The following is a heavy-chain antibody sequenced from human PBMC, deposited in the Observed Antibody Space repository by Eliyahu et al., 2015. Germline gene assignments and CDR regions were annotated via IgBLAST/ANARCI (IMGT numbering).Heavy chain of an antibody. J-gene: IGHJ4*02. D-gene: IGHD4-23*01. Sequence: QVQLVQSGAEXKKPGASVQVSCXXSXYXFTLYPMHWVRQAPGQGLEWMGVINPSGGSTTYTQKFQGRVTMTRDTSTNTVYMEMSSLRSEDTAVYFCARDSDYGGNSLEYWGQGTLVTVSS. V-gene: IGHV1-46*03. CDR1: XYXFTLYP. CDR2: INPSGGST. CDR3: ARDSDYGGNSLEY.